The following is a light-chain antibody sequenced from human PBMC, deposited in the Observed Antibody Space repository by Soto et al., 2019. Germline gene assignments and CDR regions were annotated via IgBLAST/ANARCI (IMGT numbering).Light chain of an antibody. J-gene: IGLJ2*01. Sequence: QSALTQPASVSGSPGQSITISCTGTSSDVGGYNYVSWYQQHPGKAPKLMIYDVSNRPSGVSNRLSGSKSGNTASLTISGLQAEDEGDYYCSSYKRSSSLVVFGGGTKLTVL. V-gene: IGLV2-14*01. CDR2: DVS. CDR3: SSYKRSSSLVV. CDR1: SSDVGGYNY.